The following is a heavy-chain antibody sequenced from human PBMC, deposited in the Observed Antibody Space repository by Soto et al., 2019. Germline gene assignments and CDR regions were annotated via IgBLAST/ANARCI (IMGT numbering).Heavy chain of an antibody. D-gene: IGHD3-22*01. CDR1: GGSLSSSSYY. CDR3: ARPTMINVGGAFDI. CDR2: IYYSGRT. J-gene: IGHJ3*02. Sequence: SETLSLTWTVSGGSLSSSSYYWASFRQPPGKGLEWIGSIYYSGRTYYNPSLKSRVTISVDTSKNQFSLRLSSVTAADTAVYYCARPTMINVGGAFDIWGQGTVVT. V-gene: IGHV4-39*01.